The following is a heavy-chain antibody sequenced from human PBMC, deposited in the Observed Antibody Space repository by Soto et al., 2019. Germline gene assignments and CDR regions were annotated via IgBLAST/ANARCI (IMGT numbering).Heavy chain of an antibody. CDR2: IYPGDSDT. Sequence: PGESLKISCKGSGYTFTNYWIGWVRQMPGRGLEWMGIIYPGDSDTRYSPSFEGQVTISADKSSSTAYLQWSSLKGSDTAIYYCARRGSSSPSYNFDFWGQGTPVTVSS. V-gene: IGHV5-51*01. CDR1: GYTFTNYW. J-gene: IGHJ4*02. D-gene: IGHD6-13*01. CDR3: ARRGSSSPSYNFDF.